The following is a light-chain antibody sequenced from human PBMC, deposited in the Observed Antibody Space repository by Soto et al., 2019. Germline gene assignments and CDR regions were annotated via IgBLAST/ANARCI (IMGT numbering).Light chain of an antibody. CDR2: GAS. J-gene: IGKJ1*01. Sequence: VLTQSLCTPSLTPGPRAPLSCRACQRVSSTHLAWYRHTPGQAPRLLIYGASSRATGIPDRFRGSGSGTGFTLTISSLEPEDFAVYYWQQYSSSLWTFGQGTKVDI. V-gene: IGKV3-20*01. CDR3: QQYSSSLWT. CDR1: QRVSSTH.